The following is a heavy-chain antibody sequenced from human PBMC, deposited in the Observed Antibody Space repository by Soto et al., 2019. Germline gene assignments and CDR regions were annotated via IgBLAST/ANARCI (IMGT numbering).Heavy chain of an antibody. CDR3: ATRSSWYYYFDY. J-gene: IGHJ4*02. V-gene: IGHV4-39*01. D-gene: IGHD6-13*01. CDR1: GGSISSSSYY. Sequence: SETLSLTCTVSGGSISSSSYYWGWIRQPPGKGLEWIGSIYYSGSTYYNPSLKSRVTISVDTSKNQFSLKLNSVTAADTAVYYCATRSSWYYYFDYWGQGTLVTVSS. CDR2: IYYSGST.